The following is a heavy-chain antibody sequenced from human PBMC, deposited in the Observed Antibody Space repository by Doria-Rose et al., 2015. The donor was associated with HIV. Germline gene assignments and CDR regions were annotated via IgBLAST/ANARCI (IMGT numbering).Heavy chain of an antibody. CDR3: ARIKSSRWYHKYYLDF. V-gene: IGHV2-26*01. D-gene: IGHD6-13*01. CDR1: GVSLSSPGMG. Sequence: QVTLKESGPVLVKPTETLTLTCTVSGVSLSSPGMGVSWIRQPPGKAPEWLANIFSDDERSYKTSLKSILTISRGTSKIQVVLAMTDMDPVDTATYYCARIKSSRWYHKYYLDFWGQGTLVIVSA. J-gene: IGHJ4*02. CDR2: IFSDDER.